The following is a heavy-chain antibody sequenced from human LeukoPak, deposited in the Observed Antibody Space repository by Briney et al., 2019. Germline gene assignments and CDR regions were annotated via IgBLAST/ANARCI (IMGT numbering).Heavy chain of an antibody. CDR1: EYTFTGYY. D-gene: IGHD1-26*01. Sequence: ASVKVSCKASEYTFTGYYMHWVRQAPGQGLEWMGWINPNSGGTNYAQKFQGRVTMTRDTSISTAYMGLSRLRSDDTAVYYCATLQVGATDFDYWGQGTLVTVSS. V-gene: IGHV1-2*02. CDR3: ATLQVGATDFDY. CDR2: INPNSGGT. J-gene: IGHJ4*02.